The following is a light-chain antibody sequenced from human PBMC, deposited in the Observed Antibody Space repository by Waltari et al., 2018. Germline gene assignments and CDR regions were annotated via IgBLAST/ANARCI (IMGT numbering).Light chain of an antibody. J-gene: IGLJ3*02. Sequence: QSALTQPASVSGSPGQSITIACTGTSSDLGPYNFVSWYQQHPGKAPKLMIYDVSYRPSGVSNRFSGSKSGNTASLTISGLQAEDEADYYCSSYTGSSTLWVFGGGTKLSVL. CDR1: SSDLGPYNF. CDR3: SSYTGSSTLWV. V-gene: IGLV2-14*03. CDR2: DVS.